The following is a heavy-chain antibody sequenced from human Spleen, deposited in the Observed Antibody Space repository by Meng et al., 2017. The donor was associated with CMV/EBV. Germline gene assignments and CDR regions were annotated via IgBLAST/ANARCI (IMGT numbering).Heavy chain of an antibody. CDR2: VYYDGSNE. CDR1: GFIFGSYA. CDR3: AVLSSSGRLDL. D-gene: IGHD6-6*01. J-gene: IGHJ2*01. Sequence: GGSLRLSCAASGFIFGSYAMHWVRQAPGKGPEWVALVYYDGSNEYYSDSVRGRFNISRDNSKNTLFLQMNSLRAEDTAVHYCAVLSSSGRLDLWGRGTLVTVSS. V-gene: IGHV3-33*01.